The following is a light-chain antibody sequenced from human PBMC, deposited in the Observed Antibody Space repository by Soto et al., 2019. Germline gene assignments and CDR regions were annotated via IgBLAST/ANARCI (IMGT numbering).Light chain of an antibody. CDR1: QSVSSY. J-gene: IGKJ5*01. Sequence: EIVLTQSPATLSLSPGERATLSCRASQSVSSYLAWYQQTPGQAPRLLIYDASNRATGIPARFSGSGSGTDFTLTISSLEPEDFAVYYCQQRSNWPINFGQGTRLEIK. CDR3: QQRSNWPIN. V-gene: IGKV3-11*01. CDR2: DAS.